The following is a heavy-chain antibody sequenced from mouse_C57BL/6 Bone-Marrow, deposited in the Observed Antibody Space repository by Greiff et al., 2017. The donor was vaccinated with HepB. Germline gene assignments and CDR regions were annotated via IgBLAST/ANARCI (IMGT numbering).Heavy chain of an antibody. J-gene: IGHJ4*01. Sequence: DVKLQESGPGLVKPSQSLSLTCSVTGYSITSGYYWNWIRQFPGNKLEWMGYISYDGSNNYNPSLKNRISITRDTSKNQCFLKLNSVTTEDTATYYCARDDVTTGDAMDYWGQGTSVTVSS. CDR3: ARDDVTTGDAMDY. CDR2: ISYDGSN. V-gene: IGHV3-6*01. D-gene: IGHD1-1*01. CDR1: GYSITSGYY.